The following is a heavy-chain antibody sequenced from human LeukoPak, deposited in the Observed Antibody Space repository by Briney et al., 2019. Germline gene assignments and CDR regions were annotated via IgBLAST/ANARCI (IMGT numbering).Heavy chain of an antibody. CDR1: GGSISSYY. CDR2: IYYSGST. J-gene: IGHJ4*02. V-gene: IGHV4-59*01. CDR3: ARDTYDSSGYYHDY. Sequence: SETLSLTCTVSGGSISSYYWSWLRQPPGKGLEWIGYIYYSGSTNYNPSLKSRVTISVDTSKNQFSLKLSSVTAADTAVYYCARDTYDSSGYYHDYWGQGTLVTVSS. D-gene: IGHD3-22*01.